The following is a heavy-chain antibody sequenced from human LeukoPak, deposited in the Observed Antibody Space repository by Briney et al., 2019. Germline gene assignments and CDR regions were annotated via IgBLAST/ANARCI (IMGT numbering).Heavy chain of an antibody. V-gene: IGHV3-53*01. J-gene: IGHJ1*01. Sequence: GSPRLSCAASGFTVSHNYMTWVRQAPGKGLEWVSIIYSGGSTYYADSVKGRFTISRDNSKNTLYLQMNSLRAEDTAVYYCGILPGSGLWGQGTLVTVSS. CDR3: GILPGSGL. CDR1: GFTVSHNY. D-gene: IGHD2-15*01. CDR2: IYSGGST.